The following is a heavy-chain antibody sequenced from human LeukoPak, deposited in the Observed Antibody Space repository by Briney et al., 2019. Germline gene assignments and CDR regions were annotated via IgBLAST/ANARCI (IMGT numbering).Heavy chain of an antibody. Sequence: PGGSLRLSCAASGFTVSSNYMSWVRQAPGKGLEWVSVIYSGGSTYYADSVKGRFTISRDNSKNTLYLQMNSLRAEDTAVYYCARDYYDSSGYYEGWFDPWGQGTLVTVSS. CDR1: GFTVSSNY. J-gene: IGHJ5*02. CDR2: IYSGGST. V-gene: IGHV3-66*01. CDR3: ARDYYDSSGYYEGWFDP. D-gene: IGHD3-22*01.